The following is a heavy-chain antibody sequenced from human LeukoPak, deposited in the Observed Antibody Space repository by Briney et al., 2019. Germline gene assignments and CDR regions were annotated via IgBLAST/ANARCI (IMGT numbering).Heavy chain of an antibody. Sequence: GGSLRLSXAASGFTFRNYGMHWVRQAPGKGLEWVAFIRYDGSNEYYADSVKGRFTISRDNSKNTLFLQMNSLRPEDTAVYYCAKETAGGATRPDYWGQGTLVTVSS. J-gene: IGHJ4*02. V-gene: IGHV3-30*02. D-gene: IGHD2-21*02. CDR3: AKETAGGATRPDY. CDR2: IRYDGSNE. CDR1: GFTFRNYG.